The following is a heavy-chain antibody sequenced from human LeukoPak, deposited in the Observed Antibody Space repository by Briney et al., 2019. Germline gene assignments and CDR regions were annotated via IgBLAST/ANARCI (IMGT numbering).Heavy chain of an antibody. CDR1: GGSISSGGYF. CDR2: IYYSGST. Sequence: SSETLSLTCTVSGGSISSGGYFWSWIRQHPGKGLEWIGYIYYSGSTYYNPSLRGRVTISVDTSKNQFSLRLNSVTAADTAIYYCASVSYDTSLQHWGQGTLVTVSS. V-gene: IGHV4-31*03. D-gene: IGHD3-22*01. CDR3: ASVSYDTSLQH. J-gene: IGHJ1*01.